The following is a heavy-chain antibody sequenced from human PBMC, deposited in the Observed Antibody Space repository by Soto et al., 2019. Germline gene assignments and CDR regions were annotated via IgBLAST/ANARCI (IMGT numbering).Heavy chain of an antibody. Sequence: EVQLVESGGGLVQPGGSLRLSCAASGFTFSSYWMSWVRQAPGKGLEWVANIKQDGSEKYYVDSVKGRFTISRDNAKNSLYLQMNSLRAEDTTVYYCARGSIAVAGTHNYWGQGTLVTVSS. D-gene: IGHD6-19*01. CDR2: IKQDGSEK. CDR3: ARGSIAVAGTHNY. V-gene: IGHV3-7*05. CDR1: GFTFSSYW. J-gene: IGHJ4*02.